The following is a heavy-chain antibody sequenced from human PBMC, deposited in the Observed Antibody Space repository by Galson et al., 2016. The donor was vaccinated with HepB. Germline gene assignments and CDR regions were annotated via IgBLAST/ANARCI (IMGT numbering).Heavy chain of an antibody. V-gene: IGHV3-52*01. CDR3: AREGVAAAGGRGYNWFDP. CDR2: IKCDGSEK. D-gene: IGHD6-13*01. J-gene: IGHJ5*02. Sequence: SLRLSCAASGFTFSTSWMHWVCQAVEKGLEWVADIKCDGSEKYYVDSVKGRLTISRDNSKNTLYLQMNSLRAEDTAVYYCAREGVAAAGGRGYNWFDPWGQGSLLIVSS. CDR1: GFTFSTSW.